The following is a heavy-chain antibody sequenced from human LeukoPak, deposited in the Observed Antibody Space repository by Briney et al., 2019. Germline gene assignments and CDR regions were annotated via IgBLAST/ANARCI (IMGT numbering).Heavy chain of an antibody. J-gene: IGHJ5*02. D-gene: IGHD6-13*01. CDR2: INHSGST. V-gene: IGHV4-34*01. CDR3: ARNIPIAAAGYNWFDP. CDR1: GFTFSSYA. Sequence: GSLRLCCAASGFTFSSYAMSWVRQAPGKGLEWIGEINHSGSTNYNPSLKSRVTISVDTSKNQFSLKLSSVTAADTAVYYCARNIPIAAAGYNWFDPWGQGTLVTVSS.